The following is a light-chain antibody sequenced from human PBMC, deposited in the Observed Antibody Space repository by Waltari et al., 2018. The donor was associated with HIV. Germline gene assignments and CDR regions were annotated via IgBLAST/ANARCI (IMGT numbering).Light chain of an antibody. CDR3: QQYNNWPPWT. CDR2: GAS. V-gene: IGKV3-15*01. J-gene: IGKJ1*01. CDR1: QSVSSN. Sequence: EILMTQSPATLSVSPGERATLSCRASQSVSSNLAWYQQKPGQAPRLLIYGASTRATGIPARFSGSGSWTEFTLTISSLQSEDFAVYYCQQYNNWPPWTFGQGTKVEIK.